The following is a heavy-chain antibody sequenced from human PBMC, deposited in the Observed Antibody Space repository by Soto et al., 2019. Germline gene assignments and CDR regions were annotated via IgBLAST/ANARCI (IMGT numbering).Heavy chain of an antibody. Sequence: EVQLVESGGGLVQPGRSLRLSCEASGFMFDDYAMYWVRQAPGKGLEWVSGIIWNSNSIVYADSVKGRFTISSDNATNSLYLQMNSLKPEDTALYYCANIQSIASLPFDYWGQGTLVTVSS. D-gene: IGHD6-6*01. CDR2: IIWNSNSI. J-gene: IGHJ4*02. CDR1: GFMFDDYA. V-gene: IGHV3-9*01. CDR3: ANIQSIASLPFDY.